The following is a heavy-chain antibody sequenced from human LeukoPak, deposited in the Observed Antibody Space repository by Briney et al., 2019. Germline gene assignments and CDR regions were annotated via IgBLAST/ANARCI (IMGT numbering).Heavy chain of an antibody. Sequence: KPSETLSLTCAVYGGSFSGYYWSWIRQPPGKGLEWIGEINHSGSTNYNPSLKSRVTMSVDTSKNQFSLKLSSVTAADTAVYYCASTTYRYCSGGSCYSFDIWGQGTMVTVSS. CDR3: ASTTYRYCSGGSCYSFDI. CDR2: INHSGST. V-gene: IGHV4-34*01. D-gene: IGHD2-15*01. CDR1: GGSFSGYY. J-gene: IGHJ3*02.